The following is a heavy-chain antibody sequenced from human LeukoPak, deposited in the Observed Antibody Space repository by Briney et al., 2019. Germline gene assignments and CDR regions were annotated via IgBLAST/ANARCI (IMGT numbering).Heavy chain of an antibody. CDR3: ARDIAAAEDGLDV. CDR2: IYYMGNT. V-gene: IGHV4-31*03. CDR1: GGSINSGGYY. Sequence: PSETLSLTCTVSGGSINSGGYYWTWIRHHPGKGLEWIGYIYYMGNTDYNPSLKSRATISLDTSKNQFSLKLSSVTAADTAVYYCARDIAAAEDGLDVWGQGTTVTVSS. D-gene: IGHD6-13*01. J-gene: IGHJ6*02.